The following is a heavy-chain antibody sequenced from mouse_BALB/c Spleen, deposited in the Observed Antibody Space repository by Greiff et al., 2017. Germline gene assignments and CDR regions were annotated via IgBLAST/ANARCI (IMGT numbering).Heavy chain of an antibody. CDR1: GFTFSSFG. CDR3: ARRPIYYGNYPFYAMDY. V-gene: IGHV5-17*02. J-gene: IGHJ4*01. Sequence: EVKLVESGGGLVQPGGSRKLSCAASGFTFSSFGMHWVRQAPEKGLEWVAYISSGSSTIYYADTVKGRFTISRDNPKNTLFLQMTSLRSEDTAMYYCARRPIYYGNYPFYAMDYWGQGTSVTVSS. D-gene: IGHD2-1*01. CDR2: ISSGSSTI.